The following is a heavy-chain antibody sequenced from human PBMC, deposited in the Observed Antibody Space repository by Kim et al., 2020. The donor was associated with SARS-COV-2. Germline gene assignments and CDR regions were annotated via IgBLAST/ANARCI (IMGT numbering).Heavy chain of an antibody. CDR2: FDPEDGET. CDR3: ATAPGIAVAGTAPNWFDP. J-gene: IGHJ5*02. V-gene: IGHV1-24*01. D-gene: IGHD6-19*01. Sequence: ASVKVSCKVSGYTLTELSMHWVRQAPGKGLEWMGGFDPEDGETIYAQKFQGRVTMTEDTSIDTAYMELSSLRSEDTAVYYCATAPGIAVAGTAPNWFDPWGQGTLVTVSS. CDR1: GYTLTELS.